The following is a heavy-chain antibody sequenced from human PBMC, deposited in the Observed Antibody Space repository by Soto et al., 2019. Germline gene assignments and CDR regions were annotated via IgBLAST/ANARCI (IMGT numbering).Heavy chain of an antibody. D-gene: IGHD1-1*01. CDR1: GFTFSSYS. CDR2: IGGSGITA. Sequence: GGSLRLSCAASGFTFSSYSMFWVRQAPGKGLEWVSTIGGSGITAYYPDSVKGRFTISRDNSNSTLYLQMNSLRAEDTAVYYCAKAPTRAGTYWVDYWGRGTLVTVSS. J-gene: IGHJ4*01. V-gene: IGHV3-23*01. CDR3: AKAPTRAGTYWVDY.